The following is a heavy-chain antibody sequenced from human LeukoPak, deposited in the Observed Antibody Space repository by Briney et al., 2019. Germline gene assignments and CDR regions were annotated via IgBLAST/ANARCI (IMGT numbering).Heavy chain of an antibody. D-gene: IGHD7-27*01. J-gene: IGHJ4*02. CDR3: ARSLNWGVDY. V-gene: IGHV4-59*01. Sequence: SETLSLTCTVSGGSIGSYYWSWIRQPPGKGLEWIGYIYYSGSTNYNPSLKSRVTISVDTSKNQFSLKLSSVTAADTAVYYCARSLNWGVDYWGQGTLVTVSS. CDR2: IYYSGST. CDR1: GGSIGSYY.